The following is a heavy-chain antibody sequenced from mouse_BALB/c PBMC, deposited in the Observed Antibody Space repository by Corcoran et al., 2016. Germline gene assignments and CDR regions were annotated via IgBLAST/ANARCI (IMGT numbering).Heavy chain of an antibody. CDR1: GYTFTSYV. Sequence: EVQLQQSGPELVKPGASVKMSCKASGYTFTSYVMHWVKQKPGQGLEWIGYINPYNDGTKYNEKFKGKATLTSDKSSSTAYMELSSLTSEDSAVDYCTSPHYYGSSSFAYWGQGTLVTVSA. CDR2: INPYNDGT. J-gene: IGHJ3*01. D-gene: IGHD1-1*01. CDR3: TSPHYYGSSSFAY. V-gene: IGHV1S136*01.